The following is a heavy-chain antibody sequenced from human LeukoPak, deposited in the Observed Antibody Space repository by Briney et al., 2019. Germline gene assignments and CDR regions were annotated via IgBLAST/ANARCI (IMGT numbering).Heavy chain of an antibody. CDR1: GFTFSSYW. J-gene: IGHJ4*02. Sequence: GGSLRLSCAASGFTFSSYWMSWVRQAPGQGLEWVAKIKQDGSEKYYVDSVKGRFTISRDNAKNSLYLQMNSLRAEDTAVYYCARDLRSTMVRGVIAYWGQGTLVTVSS. V-gene: IGHV3-7*01. CDR2: IKQDGSEK. CDR3: ARDLRSTMVRGVIAY. D-gene: IGHD3-10*01.